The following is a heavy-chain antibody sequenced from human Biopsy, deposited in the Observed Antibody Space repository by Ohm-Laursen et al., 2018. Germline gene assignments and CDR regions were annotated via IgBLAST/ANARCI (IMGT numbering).Heavy chain of an antibody. V-gene: IGHV3-30*02. J-gene: IGHJ4*02. Sequence: SLRLSCSASGFTFSDHNMHWVRQAPGKGLEWVAFIWSSAAYKAYADSVKGRFTVSRVNSKSTVYLRMNSLRAEDTAVYYCAKPADSYGSEFYFDYWGQGTLVTVSS. D-gene: IGHD4-17*01. CDR3: AKPADSYGSEFYFDY. CDR1: GFTFSDHN. CDR2: IWSSAAYK.